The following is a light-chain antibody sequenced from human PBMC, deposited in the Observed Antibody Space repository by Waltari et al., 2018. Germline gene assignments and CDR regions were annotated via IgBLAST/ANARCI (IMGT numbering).Light chain of an antibody. J-gene: IGLJ2*01. CDR2: DVT. Sequence: QSALTQPASVSGSPGQSIAISCTGTSSDVGGYTYVSWFQHHPGKAPKLIIYDVTERPSGVSHRFSGSKSGNTASLTISGLQAEDEADYYCSSFTRSSTLLFGGGTKLTVL. CDR1: SSDVGGYTY. CDR3: SSFTRSSTLL. V-gene: IGLV2-14*03.